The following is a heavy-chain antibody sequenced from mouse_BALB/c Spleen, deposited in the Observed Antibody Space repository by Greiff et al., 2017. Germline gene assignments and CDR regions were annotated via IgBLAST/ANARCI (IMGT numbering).Heavy chain of an antibody. CDR1: GYTFTSYY. D-gene: IGHD2-4*01. CDR2: IYPGNVNT. J-gene: IGHJ4*01. Sequence: QVQLKESGPELVKPGASVRISCKASGYTFTSYYIHWVKQRPGQGLEWIGWIYPGNVNTKYNEKFKGKATLTADKSSSTAYMQLSSLTSEDSAVYFCARGYDYPYYAMDYWGQGTSVTVSS. V-gene: IGHV1S56*01. CDR3: ARGYDYPYYAMDY.